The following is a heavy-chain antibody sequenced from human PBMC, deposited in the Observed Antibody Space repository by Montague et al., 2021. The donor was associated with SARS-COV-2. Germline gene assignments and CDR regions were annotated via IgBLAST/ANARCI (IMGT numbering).Heavy chain of an antibody. CDR1: GFSLSTSGMC. CDR3: ARGPSDTYYYNGMDV. Sequence: PALVKPTQTLTLTCTFSGFSLSTSGMCMTWIRQPPGKALEWLARXDWDGDKYYNTSLKSRLTISKDTSKNLVVLTMTNMDPVDTATYYCARGPSDTYYYNGMDVGGRGTTVTVSS. CDR2: XDWDGDK. V-gene: IGHV2-70*11. J-gene: IGHJ6*02.